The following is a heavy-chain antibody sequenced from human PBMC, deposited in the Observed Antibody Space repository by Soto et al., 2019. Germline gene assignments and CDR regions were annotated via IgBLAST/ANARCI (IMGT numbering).Heavy chain of an antibody. V-gene: IGHV1-69*12. CDR1: GGTFSSYA. Sequence: QVQLVQSGAEVKKPGSSVKVSCKASGGTFSSYAISWVRQAPGQGLEWMGGIIPIFGTADYAQKFQGRVTSTAHESTNTGNMELSSLRSEDPAVYYCASHYDSSGYYYRGLDYWGQGTLVTVSS. CDR2: IIPIFGTA. CDR3: ASHYDSSGYYYRGLDY. D-gene: IGHD3-22*01. J-gene: IGHJ4*02.